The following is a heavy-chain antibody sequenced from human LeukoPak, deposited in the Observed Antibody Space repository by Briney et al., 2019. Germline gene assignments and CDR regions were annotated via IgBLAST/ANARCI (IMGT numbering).Heavy chain of an antibody. CDR3: ARGRYDSSSYYFDY. J-gene: IGHJ4*02. CDR2: TYSGGST. V-gene: IGHV3-53*01. Sequence: GGSLRLSCAASGFSVSGNYMSWVRQAPGKGLECVSLTYSGGSTYYADSVKGRFTISRDNSKNTLYLQMNSLRAEDTAVYYCARGRYDSSSYYFDYWGQGTLVTVSS. CDR1: GFSVSGNY. D-gene: IGHD3-22*01.